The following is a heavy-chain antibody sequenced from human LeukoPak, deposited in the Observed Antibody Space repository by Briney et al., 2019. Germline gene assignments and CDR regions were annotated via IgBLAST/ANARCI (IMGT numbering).Heavy chain of an antibody. Sequence: PSETLSLTCTVSGGSISSSSYYWGWIRQPPGKGLEWIGSIYYSGSTYYNPSLKSRVTISVDTSKNQFSLKLSSVTAADTAVYYCARCVDTARSIPDRYFDYWGQGTLVTVSS. V-gene: IGHV4-39*01. CDR3: ARCVDTARSIPDRYFDY. J-gene: IGHJ4*02. CDR2: IYYSGST. D-gene: IGHD5-18*01. CDR1: GGSISSSSYY.